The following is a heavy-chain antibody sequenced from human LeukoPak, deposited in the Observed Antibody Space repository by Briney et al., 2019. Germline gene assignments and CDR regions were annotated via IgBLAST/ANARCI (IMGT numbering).Heavy chain of an antibody. CDR2: IYYSGST. CDR1: GDPIRSYY. J-gene: IGHJ5*02. V-gene: IGHV4-59*01. CDR3: ASGNYDFWSGPPNWFDP. Sequence: PSETLSLTCTVSGDPIRSYYWSWLRQPPGKGLEWVGYIYYSGSTNYNPSLKSRVTISLDTSKNHFSLKVSSVTAADTAVYYCASGNYDFWSGPPNWFDPWGQGTLVTVSS. D-gene: IGHD3-3*01.